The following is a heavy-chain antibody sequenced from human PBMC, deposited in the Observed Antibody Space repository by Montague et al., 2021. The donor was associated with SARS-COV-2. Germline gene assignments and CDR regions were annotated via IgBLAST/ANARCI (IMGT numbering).Heavy chain of an antibody. J-gene: IGHJ6*03. Sequence: SETLSLTCAVHGGSFSTYSWNWISQPPGKGLEWIWEIHHCGSTNYNPSLKSRVTISADTSKNQFSLKPTSVAAADTAVYYCARLRDGVVPSPILGVGPYYSYYYMDVWERGTTVTVSS. CDR2: IHHCGST. CDR1: GGSFSTYS. D-gene: IGHD3-10*01. CDR3: ARLRDGVVPSPILGVGPYYSYYYMDV. V-gene: IGHV4-34*01.